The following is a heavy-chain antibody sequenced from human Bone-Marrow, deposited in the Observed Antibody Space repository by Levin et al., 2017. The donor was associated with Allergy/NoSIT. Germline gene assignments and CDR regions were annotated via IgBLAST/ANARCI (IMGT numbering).Heavy chain of an antibody. J-gene: IGHJ4*02. CDR2: MYYSGTT. Sequence: SETLSLTCTVSGGSISNDYWSWIRQPPGKGLEWIGYMYYSGTTNYNPSLKSRVTISVETSRNQFSLNLSSVTAADTAVYYCARLSPDRYSTSFYFDSWGQGALVTVSS. V-gene: IGHV4-59*01. CDR3: ARLSPDRYSTSFYFDS. D-gene: IGHD6-13*01. CDR1: GGSISNDY.